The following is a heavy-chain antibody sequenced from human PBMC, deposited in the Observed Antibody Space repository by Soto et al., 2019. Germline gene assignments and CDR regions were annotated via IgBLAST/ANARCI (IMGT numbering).Heavy chain of an antibody. D-gene: IGHD2-2*01. CDR3: ARAPPPSAAAADFAY. CDR2: INPNSGGT. Sequence: ASVKVSCKTSGYNFNAFYIHWVRQAPGQGLEWMGWINPNSGGTKFAQRFQGRVTMTRDTSINTTYIEVTSLTSDDTAMYFCARAPPPSAAAADFAYWGQGSLVTVSS. V-gene: IGHV1-2*02. CDR1: GYNFNAFY. J-gene: IGHJ4*02.